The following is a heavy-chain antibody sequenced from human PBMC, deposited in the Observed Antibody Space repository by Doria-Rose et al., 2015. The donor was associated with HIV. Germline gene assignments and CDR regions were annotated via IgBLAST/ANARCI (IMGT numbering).Heavy chain of an antibody. CDR1: GGSISSYS. Sequence: QVQLQESGPGLVKPAETLSLTCTVSGGSISSYSWNWIRQPPGTGLEWIGYIYSSGSTHYNSSLKSRVTISRDTSKNQFSLKLSSVTAADTAVYYCARFRPSRGIYYSLDVWGKGTTVTVSS. CDR3: ARFRPSRGIYYSLDV. CDR2: IYSSGST. D-gene: IGHD3-10*01. J-gene: IGHJ6*03. V-gene: IGHV4-4*09.